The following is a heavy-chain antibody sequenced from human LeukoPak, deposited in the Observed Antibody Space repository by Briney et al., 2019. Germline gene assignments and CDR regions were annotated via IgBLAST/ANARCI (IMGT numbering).Heavy chain of an antibody. Sequence: GASVKVSCKAPGHTFTDYYMHWVRQAPGQGLEWMGWINPNSGGTNYAQKFQGRVTMTRDTSISTAYMELSRLRSDDTAVYYCARARCSGGSCYPNWFDPWGQGTLVTVSS. D-gene: IGHD2-15*01. CDR3: ARARCSGGSCYPNWFDP. CDR2: INPNSGGT. CDR1: GHTFTDYY. J-gene: IGHJ5*02. V-gene: IGHV1-2*02.